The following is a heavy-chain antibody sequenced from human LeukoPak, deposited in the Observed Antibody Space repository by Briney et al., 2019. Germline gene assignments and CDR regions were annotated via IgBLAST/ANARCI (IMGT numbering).Heavy chain of an antibody. CDR3: TIALTGDRDY. CDR2: IRSKANSYAT. CDR1: GFTFSGSA. V-gene: IGHV3-73*01. J-gene: IGHJ4*02. D-gene: IGHD7-27*01. Sequence: GGSLKLSCAASGFTFSGSAMHWVRQASGKGLEWVGRIRSKANSYATAYAASVKGRFTISRDDSKDTAYLQMNSLKSEDTAVYYCTIALTGDRDYWGRGTLVTVSS.